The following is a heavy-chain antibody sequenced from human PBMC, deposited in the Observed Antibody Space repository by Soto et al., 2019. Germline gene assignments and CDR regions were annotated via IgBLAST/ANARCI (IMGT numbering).Heavy chain of an antibody. CDR1: GDSISSGDYY. J-gene: IGHJ4*02. V-gene: IGHV4-30-4*01. CDR3: ARDFKCYSSPPGPIEY. D-gene: IGHD6-13*01. Sequence: SETLSLTCTVSGDSISSGDYYWSWIRQPPGKGLEWIGCIYYSGNTYYNPSLKRRFSISVDTSKNQFSLQLSSVTVADTAVYCCARDFKCYSSPPGPIEYLGLGTLVTVSS. CDR2: IYYSGNT.